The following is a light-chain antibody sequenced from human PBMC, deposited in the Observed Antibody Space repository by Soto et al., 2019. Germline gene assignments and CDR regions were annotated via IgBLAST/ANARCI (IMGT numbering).Light chain of an antibody. V-gene: IGKV3-20*01. J-gene: IGKJ4*01. Sequence: EMVLTQSPGTLSLSPGERATLSCRASQSVSSTYLAWYQQKPGQAPRLLIYGASSRATGIPDRFSGSGSGTDFTLTISRLEPEDFAVYYCQQYCRSPPLTFGGGTKVEIK. CDR2: GAS. CDR1: QSVSSTY. CDR3: QQYCRSPPLT.